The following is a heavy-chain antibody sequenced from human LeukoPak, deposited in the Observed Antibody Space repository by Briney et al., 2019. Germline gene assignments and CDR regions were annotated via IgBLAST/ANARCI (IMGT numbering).Heavy chain of an antibody. D-gene: IGHD2-21*02. CDR1: GSPLSDLS. V-gene: IGHV1-24*01. CDR2: SDPEDGET. J-gene: IGHJ2*01. CDR3: VTDRARLFWYFDL. Sequence: ASVKVSCKVSGSPLSDLSIHWVRQAPGKGLEYVGGSDPEDGETFHAQNFQGGVTMTEDTSIDTAYMELSSLRSEDTAVYYCVTDRARLFWYFDLWGRGTLVTVSS.